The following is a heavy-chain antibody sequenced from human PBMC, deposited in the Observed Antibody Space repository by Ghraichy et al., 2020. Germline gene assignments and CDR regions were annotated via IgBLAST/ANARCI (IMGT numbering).Heavy chain of an antibody. CDR2: IYYSGST. J-gene: IGHJ6*02. CDR3: ARHGIRGFSPGWFGELWDNYYYYGMDV. Sequence: SETLSLTCTVSGGSISSSSYYWGWIRQPPGKGLEWIGSIYYSGSTYYNPSLKSRVTISVDTSKNQFSLKLSSVTAADTAVYYCARHGIRGFSPGWFGELWDNYYYYGMDVWGQGTTVTVSS. V-gene: IGHV4-39*01. CDR1: GGSISSSSYY. D-gene: IGHD3-10*01.